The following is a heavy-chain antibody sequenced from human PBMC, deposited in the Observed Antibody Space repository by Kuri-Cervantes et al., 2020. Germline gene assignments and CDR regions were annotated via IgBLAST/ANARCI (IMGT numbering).Heavy chain of an antibody. Sequence: SLKISCAASRFTFDEYAMHRVRQAPGKGLEWVSGISWNSDYIGYADSVKGRFTISRHNAKSSLYLQMNSLRAEDTAVYYCAKVASEGYSYGDDAFDIWGQGTMVTVSS. D-gene: IGHD5-18*01. CDR3: AKVASEGYSYGDDAFDI. J-gene: IGHJ3*02. CDR2: ISWNSDYI. V-gene: IGHV3-9*01. CDR1: RFTFDEYA.